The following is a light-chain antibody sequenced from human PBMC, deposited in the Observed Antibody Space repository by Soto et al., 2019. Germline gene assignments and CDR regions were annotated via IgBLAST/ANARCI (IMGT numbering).Light chain of an antibody. CDR3: AAWDDILSAHVV. J-gene: IGLJ2*01. CDR2: RNN. V-gene: IGLV1-47*01. Sequence: QSVLTQPPSASGTPGQRVTISCSGSSSNIGSNYVYWYQQLPGTAPKLVIYRNNQRPSGVPDRFSGSKSGTSASLAISGLRYEVEVDYYCAAWDDILSAHVVFGGGTQRNFL. CDR1: SSNIGSNY.